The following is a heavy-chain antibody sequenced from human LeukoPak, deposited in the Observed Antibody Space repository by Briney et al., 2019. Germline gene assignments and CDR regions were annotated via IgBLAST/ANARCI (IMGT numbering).Heavy chain of an antibody. CDR1: GYTFTGYY. Sequence: ASVKVSCKASGYTFTGYYMHWVPQAPGQGLEWMGRINPNSGGTNYAQKFQGRVAMTRDTSISTAYMELSRLRSDDTAVYYCARSRSRDCSSNSCYSYGLDYWGQGTLVTVSS. V-gene: IGHV1-2*06. D-gene: IGHD2-2*01. J-gene: IGHJ4*02. CDR3: ARSRSRDCSSNSCYSYGLDY. CDR2: INPNSGGT.